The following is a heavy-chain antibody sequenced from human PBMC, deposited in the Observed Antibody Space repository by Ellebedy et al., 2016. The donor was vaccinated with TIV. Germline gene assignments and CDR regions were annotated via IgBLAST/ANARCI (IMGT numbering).Heavy chain of an antibody. D-gene: IGHD3-16*01. Sequence: GESLKISXATSGFSFSSYGMNWVRQAPGKGLEWVSFISSNGSTVYYTDSVKGRFTISRDNAKNSLYLQMNSLRADDTAMYYCVGAISWGQGTLVTVSS. CDR1: GFSFSSYG. CDR3: VGAIS. CDR2: ISSNGSTV. J-gene: IGHJ5*02. V-gene: IGHV3-48*04.